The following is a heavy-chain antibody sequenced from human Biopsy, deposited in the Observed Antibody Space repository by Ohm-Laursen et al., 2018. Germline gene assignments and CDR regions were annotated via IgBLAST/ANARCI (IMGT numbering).Heavy chain of an antibody. CDR1: SYTFTDYN. CDR3: ARDPLNGHKHFDY. D-gene: IGHD2-8*01. V-gene: IGHV1-2*02. J-gene: IGHJ4*02. CDR2: INCKTGAT. Sequence: GASVKVSCKASSYTFTDYNIHWMRQAPGQGLEWLGYINCKTGATNYAQKFQGTVTMTRDTSISTAYLALGSLRSADTAIYYCARDPLNGHKHFDYWGQGSQVTVSS.